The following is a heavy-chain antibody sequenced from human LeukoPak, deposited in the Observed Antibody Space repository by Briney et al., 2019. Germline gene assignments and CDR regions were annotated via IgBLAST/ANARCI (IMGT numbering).Heavy chain of an antibody. D-gene: IGHD6-6*01. J-gene: IGHJ4*02. V-gene: IGHV3-23*01. Sequence: GGSLRLSCAASGFTFSSYAMSWVRQAPGKGLEWVSAISGGDGSTYYADSVKGRFTISRDNSKNTLYLQMNSLRAEDTALYYCAKGIIAARPQQFDYWGQGTLVTVSS. CDR3: AKGIIAARPQQFDY. CDR1: GFTFSSYA. CDR2: ISGGDGST.